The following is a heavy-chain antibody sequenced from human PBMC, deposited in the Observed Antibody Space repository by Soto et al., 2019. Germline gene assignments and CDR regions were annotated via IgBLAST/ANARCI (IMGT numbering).Heavy chain of an antibody. D-gene: IGHD3-10*01. V-gene: IGHV3-23*01. Sequence: QLLQSGGGLVQPGGSLTLSCAASGFTFGTTDMSWVRQAPGEGLEWVSTIDGRGGITYYADSVKGRFTISRDNSRNTVYLPMNSLRGDDTALYYCVKNSGWFNTWGQGALVTVSS. CDR3: VKNSGWFNT. CDR2: IDGRGGIT. J-gene: IGHJ5*02. CDR1: GFTFGTTD.